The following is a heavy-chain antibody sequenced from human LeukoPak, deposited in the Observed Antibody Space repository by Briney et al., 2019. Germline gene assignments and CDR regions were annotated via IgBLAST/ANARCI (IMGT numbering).Heavy chain of an antibody. V-gene: IGHV1-18*01. J-gene: IGHJ4*02. Sequence: ASVKVSCKASGYTLTNYAISWVRQAPGQGLEWIGWISAYNGYTTYAQKFQGRVTLTTDTSTSTAYMDLGSLRSDDTAVYYCAREVVRYSRGWPDYWGPGTLVTVSS. CDR1: GYTLTNYA. D-gene: IGHD6-19*01. CDR3: AREVVRYSRGWPDY. CDR2: ISAYNGYT.